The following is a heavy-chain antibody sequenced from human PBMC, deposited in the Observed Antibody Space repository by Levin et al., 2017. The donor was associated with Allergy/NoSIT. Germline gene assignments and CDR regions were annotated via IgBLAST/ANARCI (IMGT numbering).Heavy chain of an antibody. CDR1: GFTFSDYA. CDR3: ATRGAVVGPSSLGSYYSYEMDV. V-gene: IGHV3-23*01. J-gene: IGHJ6*02. D-gene: IGHD1-26*01. CDR2: ISGTGGGV. Sequence: GESLKISCVASGFTFSDYAMIWVRQAPGKGLEWVSAISGTGGGVYYADSVKGRFTISRDNFNTIVYLEMSPPKAEATAVYYCATRGAVVGPSSLGSYYSYEMDVWGQGTTVTVSS.